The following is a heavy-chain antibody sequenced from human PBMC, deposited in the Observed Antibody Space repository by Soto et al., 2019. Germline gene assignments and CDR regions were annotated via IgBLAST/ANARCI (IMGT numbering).Heavy chain of an antibody. CDR2: IYYSGST. CDR3: ARGEAAAGTGWFDP. CDR1: GGSISSYY. J-gene: IGHJ5*02. Sequence: SETLSLTCTVSGGSISSYYWSWIRQPPGKGLEWIGYIYYSGSTNYNPSLKSRVTISVDTSKNQFSLKLSSVTAADTAVYYCARGEAAAGTGWFDPWGQGTLVTVSS. D-gene: IGHD6-13*01. V-gene: IGHV4-59*01.